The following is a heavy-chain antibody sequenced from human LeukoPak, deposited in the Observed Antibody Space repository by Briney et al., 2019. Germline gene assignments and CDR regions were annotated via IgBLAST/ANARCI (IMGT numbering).Heavy chain of an antibody. CDR2: INPNSGGT. V-gene: IGHV1-2*02. CDR3: ARDAAQTPGWYYYYGMDV. Sequence: ASVKVSCKASGYTFTAYYLHWVRQAPGQGLEWMGWINPNSGGTNYAQKFQGRITVTRDTSTSTVYMELSSLRSEDTAVYYCARDAAQTPGWYYYYGMDVWGQGTTVTVSS. CDR1: GYTFTAYY. D-gene: IGHD6-19*01. J-gene: IGHJ6*02.